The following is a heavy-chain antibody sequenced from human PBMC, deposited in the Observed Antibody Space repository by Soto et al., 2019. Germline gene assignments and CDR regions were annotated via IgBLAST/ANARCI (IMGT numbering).Heavy chain of an antibody. CDR3: AREIFGGCSGGSCYPPYYFDY. D-gene: IGHD2-15*01. J-gene: IGHJ4*02. Sequence: ASVKVSCKASGGTFSSYAISWVLQAPGQGLEWMGGIIPIFGTANYAQKFQGRVTITADESTSTAYMELSSLRSEDTAVYYCAREIFGGCSGGSCYPPYYFDYWGQGTLVTVSS. CDR2: IIPIFGTA. V-gene: IGHV1-69*13. CDR1: GGTFSSYA.